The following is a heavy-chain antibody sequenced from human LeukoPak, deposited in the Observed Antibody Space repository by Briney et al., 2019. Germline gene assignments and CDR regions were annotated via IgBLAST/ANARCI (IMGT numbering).Heavy chain of an antibody. D-gene: IGHD1-1*01. CDR3: AIWTSGNY. V-gene: IGHV3-7*01. J-gene: IGHJ4*02. CDR1: GFTFRSYG. Sequence: GGSLRLSCAPSGFTFRSYGMHWVRQAPGKGLEWVANMDPSGSQKRYVDSVKGRFTISKDNPGTSLYLEMYSLRAEDTAIYYCAIWTSGNYWGQGTLVTVSS. CDR2: MDPSGSQK.